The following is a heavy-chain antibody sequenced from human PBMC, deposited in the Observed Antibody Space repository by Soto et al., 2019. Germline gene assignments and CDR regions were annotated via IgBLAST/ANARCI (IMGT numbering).Heavy chain of an antibody. V-gene: IGHV1-69*13. Sequence: SLKVSCKASGGTFSSYGISWVRQAPGQGIEWLGGIIPLFGTTNYGQKFKGRVTTTADESTSTVYMELSSLRSEDTAMYYCARASGSSWYNWFDTWGQGTLVTVSS. CDR2: IIPLFGTT. J-gene: IGHJ5*02. D-gene: IGHD1-26*01. CDR1: GGTFSSYG. CDR3: ARASGSSWYNWFDT.